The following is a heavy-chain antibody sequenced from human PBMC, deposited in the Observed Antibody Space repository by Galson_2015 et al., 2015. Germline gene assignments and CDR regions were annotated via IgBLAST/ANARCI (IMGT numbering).Heavy chain of an antibody. Sequence: SLRLSCAASGFTFRNYAINWVRQAPGKGLEWVSGIRGSGSRTYYADSVKGRFTISRDNSKNTLYLQMNSLRAEDTAVYFCAKERSGGDYYYYYMTSGAKGPRSPSP. CDR3: AKERSGGDYYYYYMTS. CDR1: GFTFRNYA. D-gene: IGHD6-25*01. CDR2: IRGSGSRT. V-gene: IGHV3-23*01. J-gene: IGHJ6*03.